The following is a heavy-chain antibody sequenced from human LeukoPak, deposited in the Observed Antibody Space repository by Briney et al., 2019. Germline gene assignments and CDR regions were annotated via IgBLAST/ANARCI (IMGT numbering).Heavy chain of an antibody. CDR2: IKQDGSEK. D-gene: IGHD3-10*01. V-gene: IGHV3-7*01. CDR3: ARGGSSRHAWFDP. Sequence: GGSLRLSCAASGFTFSSYWMSWVRQAPGKGLEWVANIKQDGSEKYYVDSVKGRFTISRGNAKNSLYLQMNSLRAEDTAVYYCARGGSSRHAWFDPWGQGTLVTVSS. CDR1: GFTFSSYW. J-gene: IGHJ5*02.